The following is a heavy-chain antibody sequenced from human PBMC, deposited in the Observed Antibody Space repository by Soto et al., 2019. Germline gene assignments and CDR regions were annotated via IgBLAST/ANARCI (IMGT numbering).Heavy chain of an antibody. V-gene: IGHV3-33*01. Sequence: GGSLRLSCAASGFTFSSYVMHWVRQSPGKGLEWVAVIWYDGSNKYYADSVKGRFTISRDNSKNTLYLQMNSLRAEDTAVYYCARGSIAAAGTWLDWFDPWGQGTLVTVSS. J-gene: IGHJ5*02. D-gene: IGHD6-13*01. CDR1: GFTFSSYV. CDR2: IWYDGSNK. CDR3: ARGSIAAAGTWLDWFDP.